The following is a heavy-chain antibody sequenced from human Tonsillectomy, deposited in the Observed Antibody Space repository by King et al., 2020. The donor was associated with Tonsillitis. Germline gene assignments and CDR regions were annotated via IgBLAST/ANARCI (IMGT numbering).Heavy chain of an antibody. CDR3: ARQGDHYFGSGSFTD. V-gene: IGHV5-51*01. D-gene: IGHD3-10*01. J-gene: IGHJ4*02. Sequence: VQLVQSGAEVKKPGESLKISCQGSGYIFTSYWIGLVRQMPGKGLEWMGVLHPGDSDTRYSPSFQGQVAISADRSIGTAYLQWSSLKASDTAIYYCARQGDHYFGSGSFTDWGQGTLVTVSS. CDR1: GYIFTSYW. CDR2: LHPGDSDT.